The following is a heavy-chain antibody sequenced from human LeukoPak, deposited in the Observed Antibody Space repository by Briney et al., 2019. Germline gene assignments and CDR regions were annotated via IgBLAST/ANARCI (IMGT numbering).Heavy chain of an antibody. CDR3: ARLGSGSYYLYGMDV. J-gene: IGHJ6*01. D-gene: IGHD3-10*02. V-gene: IGHV1-18*01. CDR1: GYTFSTYG. Sequence: ASVKVSCKASGYTFSTYGISWVRQAPGQGLEWVGWVSAYNGNTNYAQNLQGRVTMTTDTSTSTAYMELRSLRSDDTAVYYCARLGSGSYYLYGMDVWGQGTTVTVSS. CDR2: VSAYNGNT.